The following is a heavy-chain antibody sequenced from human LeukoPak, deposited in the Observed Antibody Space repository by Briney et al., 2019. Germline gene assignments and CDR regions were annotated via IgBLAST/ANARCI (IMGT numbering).Heavy chain of an antibody. J-gene: IGHJ3*02. D-gene: IGHD5-24*01. Sequence: SVKVSCKASGGTFSSYAISWVRQAPGQGLEWMGRIIPIFGIANYAQKFRGRVTITADKSTSTAYMELSSLRSEDTAVYYCAREEVEMATGGAFDIWGQGTMVTVSS. CDR1: GGTFSSYA. V-gene: IGHV1-69*04. CDR3: AREEVEMATGGAFDI. CDR2: IIPIFGIA.